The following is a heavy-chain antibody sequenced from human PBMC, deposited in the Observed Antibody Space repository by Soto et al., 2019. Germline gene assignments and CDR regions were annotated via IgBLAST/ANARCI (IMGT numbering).Heavy chain of an antibody. CDR3: ARGGYGDAFDI. Sequence: EXLKISCKTSGFXFSNYLIVWVRQMPGKGFEWMGITHPGDSANKYSPSFQGKVTISADKSISTAYLQWSRLKASDTAMYYCARGGYGDAFDIWGQGTMVTVS. CDR2: THPGDSAN. D-gene: IGHD1-1*01. CDR1: GFXFSNYL. V-gene: IGHV5-51*01. J-gene: IGHJ3*02.